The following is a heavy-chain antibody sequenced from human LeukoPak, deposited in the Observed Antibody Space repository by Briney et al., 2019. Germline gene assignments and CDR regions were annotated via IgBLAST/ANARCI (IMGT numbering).Heavy chain of an antibody. D-gene: IGHD3-22*01. CDR3: ARSSSGFFFDY. CDR1: GYNFASYW. CDR2: IYPGDSDT. Sequence: GESPKISCKGSGYNFASYWIGWVRQKPGRGLEWMGIIYPGDSDTRYSPSFQGQVTISADKSISTAYLHWSSLKASDTAMYFCARSSSGFFFDYWGQGTLVTVSS. J-gene: IGHJ4*02. V-gene: IGHV5-51*01.